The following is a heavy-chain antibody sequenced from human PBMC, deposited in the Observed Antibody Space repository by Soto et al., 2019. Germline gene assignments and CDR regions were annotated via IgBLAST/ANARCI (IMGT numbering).Heavy chain of an antibody. CDR2: INPNSGGT. CDR1: GYTFTGYY. V-gene: IGHV1-2*02. Sequence: ASVKVSCKASGYTFTGYYMHWVRQAPGHGLEWMGWINPNSGGTNYAQKFQGRVTMTRDTSISTAYMELSRLRSDDTAVYYCARGLLRYFDWLSDAFDIWGQGTMVTVSS. D-gene: IGHD3-9*01. CDR3: ARGLLRYFDWLSDAFDI. J-gene: IGHJ3*02.